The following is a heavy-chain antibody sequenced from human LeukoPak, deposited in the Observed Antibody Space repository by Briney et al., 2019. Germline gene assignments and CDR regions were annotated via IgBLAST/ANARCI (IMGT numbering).Heavy chain of an antibody. J-gene: IGHJ4*02. Sequence: KTSETLSLTCTVSGGSISSGDYYWSWIRQPPGKGLEWIGYIYYSGSTYYNPSLKSRVTISVDTSKNQFPLKLSSVTAADTAVYYCARGRRNPTVNFDYWGQGTLVTVSS. CDR2: IYYSGST. D-gene: IGHD4-11*01. CDR1: GGSISSGDYY. V-gene: IGHV4-30-4*08. CDR3: ARGRRNPTVNFDY.